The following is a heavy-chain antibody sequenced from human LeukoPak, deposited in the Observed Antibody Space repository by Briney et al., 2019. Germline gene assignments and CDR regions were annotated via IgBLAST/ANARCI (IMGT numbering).Heavy chain of an antibody. D-gene: IGHD3-22*01. CDR2: ISTSSSYI. Sequence: GGSLRLSCAAYGFTFSSYSMNWVRQAPGKGLEWVSFISTSSSYIYYADSVKGRFTISRDNAKNSLYLQMNSLRAEDTAVYYCARANSNYDPLYYYMDVWGKGTTVTVSS. CDR3: ARANSNYDPLYYYMDV. CDR1: GFTFSSYS. J-gene: IGHJ6*03. V-gene: IGHV3-21*01.